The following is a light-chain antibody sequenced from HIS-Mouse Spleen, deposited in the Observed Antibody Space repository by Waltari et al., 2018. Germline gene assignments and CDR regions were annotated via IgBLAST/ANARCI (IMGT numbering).Light chain of an antibody. V-gene: IGLV2-23*01. J-gene: IGLJ2*01. CDR2: EGS. CDR1: SSYVGRYNL. Sequence: QSALTQPASVSGSPGQSITISCPGTSSYVGRYNLVSWYPQHPGKAPKLMIYEGSKRPSGVSNRFSGSKSGNTASLTISGLQAEDEADYYCCSYAGSSTYVVFGGGTKLTVL. CDR3: CSYAGSSTYVV.